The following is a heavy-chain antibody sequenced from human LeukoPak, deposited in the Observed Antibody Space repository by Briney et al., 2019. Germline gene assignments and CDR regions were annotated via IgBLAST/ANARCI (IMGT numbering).Heavy chain of an antibody. CDR3: ARHQSITMIVVVITTPDAFDI. D-gene: IGHD3-22*01. CDR2: IYYSGST. V-gene: IGHV4-39*01. J-gene: IGHJ3*02. Sequence: SETLSLTCTVSGGSISSSSYYWGWTRQPPGKGLEWIGSIYYSGSTYYNPSLESRVTISVDTSKNQFSLKLSSVTAADTAVYYCARHQSITMIVVVITTPDAFDIWGQGTMVTVSS. CDR1: GGSISSSSYY.